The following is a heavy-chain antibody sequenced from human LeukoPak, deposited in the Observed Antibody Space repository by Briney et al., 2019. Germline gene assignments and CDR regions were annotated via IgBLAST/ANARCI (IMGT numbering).Heavy chain of an antibody. CDR1: GYSFTGYH. J-gene: IGHJ4*02. V-gene: IGHV1-3*04. CDR2: INIGNGDT. Sequence: ASVKVSCKASGYSFTGYHMQWVRQAPGQSLEWMGWINIGNGDTKYSHKFQDRVTLTRDTSASTAYMDLSSLRREDTAVYFCARDFPSCSGSYSDVDYWGQGTLVTVSS. D-gene: IGHD3-10*02. CDR3: ARDFPSCSGSYSDVDY.